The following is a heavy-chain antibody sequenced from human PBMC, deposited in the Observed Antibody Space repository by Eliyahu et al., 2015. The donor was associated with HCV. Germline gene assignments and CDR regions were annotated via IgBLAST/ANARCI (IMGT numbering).Heavy chain of an antibody. CDR1: GFTFSXYS. V-gene: IGHV3-48*01. D-gene: IGHD2-2*01. J-gene: IGHJ6*02. Sequence: EVQLVESGGGLVQPGGSLRLSCAASGFTFSXYSMNWVRQAPGKGLEWVSYISSSSSTIYYADSVKGRFTISRDNAKNSLYLQMNSLRAEDTAVYYCARAPRGYCSSTSCYVLGYYYGMDVWGQGTTVTVSS. CDR2: ISSSSSTI. CDR3: ARAPRGYCSSTSCYVLGYYYGMDV.